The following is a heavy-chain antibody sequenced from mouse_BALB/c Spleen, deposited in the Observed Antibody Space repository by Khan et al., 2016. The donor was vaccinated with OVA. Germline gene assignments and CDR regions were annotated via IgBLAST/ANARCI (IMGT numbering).Heavy chain of an antibody. CDR3: ARPPYFCYTMDY. Sequence: QIQLVQSGPELKKPGETVKISCKASGYTFTKFGMNWVKQAPGKGLEWMGWINTYTGEPTYADDFKGRFAFSMETSASTAYLQITNLKDEDTATDFCARPPYFCYTMDYWGQGTSVTVSS. CDR1: GYTFTKFG. D-gene: IGHD2-10*01. J-gene: IGHJ4*01. CDR2: INTYTGEP. V-gene: IGHV9-3-1*01.